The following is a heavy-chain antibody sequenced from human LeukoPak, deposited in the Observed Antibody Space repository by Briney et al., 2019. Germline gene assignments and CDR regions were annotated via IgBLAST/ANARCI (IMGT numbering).Heavy chain of an antibody. CDR2: IYYSGST. Sequence: SETLSLTCTVSGGSISSYYWSWIRQPPGKGLEWIGYIYYSGSTNYNPSLKSRVTISVGTSKNQCSLKLSSVTAADTAVYYCARDRTYYDSSGFYHYFDSWGQGTLVTVSS. J-gene: IGHJ4*02. CDR3: ARDRTYYDSSGFYHYFDS. CDR1: GGSISSYY. V-gene: IGHV4-59*12. D-gene: IGHD3-22*01.